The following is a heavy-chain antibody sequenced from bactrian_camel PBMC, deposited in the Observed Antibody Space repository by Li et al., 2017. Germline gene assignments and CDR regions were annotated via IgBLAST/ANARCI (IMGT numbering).Heavy chain of an antibody. V-gene: IGHV3S10*01. Sequence: VQLVESGGGLVQPGGSLILSCAASGFTFSSFSMSWVRQAPGKGLEWVSGINSDGSTTYADSVKGRFTISKDNAKNMVYLHMTSLKPEDTGVYYCATKGDGNWYQTLGYWGQGTQV. D-gene: IGHD6*01. J-gene: IGHJ6*01. CDR2: INSDGST. CDR3: ATKGDGNWYQTLGY. CDR1: GFTFSSFS.